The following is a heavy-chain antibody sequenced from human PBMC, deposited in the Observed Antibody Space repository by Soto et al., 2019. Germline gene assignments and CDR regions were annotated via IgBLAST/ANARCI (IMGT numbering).Heavy chain of an antibody. CDR1: GYSFTSYW. V-gene: IGHV5-10-1*01. J-gene: IGHJ6*02. D-gene: IGHD2-2*02. CDR3: ASPHPEEMAIAVVPAAIRVGYGMDV. Sequence: GESLKISCKGSGYSFTSYWISWVRQMPGKGLEWVGRIDPSDSYTNYSPSFQGHVTISADKSISTAYLQWIILKASDTDMYYCASPHPEEMAIAVVPAAIRVGYGMDVWGQGTTVTVSS. CDR2: IDPSDSYT.